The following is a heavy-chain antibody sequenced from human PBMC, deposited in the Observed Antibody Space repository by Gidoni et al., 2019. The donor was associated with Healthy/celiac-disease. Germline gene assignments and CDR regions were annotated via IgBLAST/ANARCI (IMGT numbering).Heavy chain of an antibody. V-gene: IGHV4-34*01. D-gene: IGHD2-2*01. CDR2: INHSGST. CDR3: ARERESAAPEGGNWFDP. J-gene: IGHJ5*02. CDR1: GGSFSGYY. Sequence: QVQLQQWGAGLLKPSETLSLTCAVYGGSFSGYYWSWIRQPPGKGLEWIGEINHSGSTNYNPSLKSRVTISVDTSKNQFSLKLSSVTAADTAVYYCARERESAAPEGGNWFDPWGQGTLVTVSS.